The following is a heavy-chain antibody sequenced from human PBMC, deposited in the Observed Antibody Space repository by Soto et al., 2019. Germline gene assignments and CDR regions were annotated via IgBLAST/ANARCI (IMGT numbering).Heavy chain of an antibody. J-gene: IGHJ4*02. V-gene: IGHV5-51*01. Sequence: GESLKISCKTSGYRFTSYWIGWVRQMPGKGLEWMGIIYPGDSDTRYSPSFQGQVTISADESINTAYVQWSSLKAPDTAMYYCARPASLGYGDYWGQGTQVTVSS. CDR2: IYPGDSDT. D-gene: IGHD6-13*01. CDR1: GYRFTSYW. CDR3: ARPASLGYGDY.